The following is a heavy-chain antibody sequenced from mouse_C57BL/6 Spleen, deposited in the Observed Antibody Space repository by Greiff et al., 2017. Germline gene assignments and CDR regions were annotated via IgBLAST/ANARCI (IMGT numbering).Heavy chain of an antibody. Sequence: EVHLVESGGGLVQPGGSLKLSCAASGFTFSDYYMYWVRQTPEKRLEWVAYISNGGGSTYYPDTVKGRFTISRDNAKNTLYLQMSRLKSEDTAMYYCARGGYYYGSSYYYARDYWGQGTSVTVSS. J-gene: IGHJ4*01. D-gene: IGHD1-1*01. CDR3: ARGGYYYGSSYYYARDY. CDR2: ISNGGGST. V-gene: IGHV5-12*01. CDR1: GFTFSDYY.